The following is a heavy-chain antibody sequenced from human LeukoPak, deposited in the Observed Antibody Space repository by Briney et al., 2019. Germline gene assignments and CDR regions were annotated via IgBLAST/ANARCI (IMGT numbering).Heavy chain of an antibody. J-gene: IGHJ6*02. CDR1: GYTFTSYA. D-gene: IGHD2-2*01. CDR2: INTNTGNP. Sequence: GASVKVSCKASGYTFTSYAMHWVRQAPGQGLEWMGWINTNTGNPTYAQGFTGRFVFSLDTSVSTAYLQISSLKAEDTAVYYCARTGIVVVPAATLDYYYYGMDVWGQGTTVTVSS. V-gene: IGHV7-4-1*02. CDR3: ARTGIVVVPAATLDYYYYGMDV.